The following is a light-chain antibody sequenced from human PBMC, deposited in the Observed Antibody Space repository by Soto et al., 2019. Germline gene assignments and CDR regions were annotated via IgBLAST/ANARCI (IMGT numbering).Light chain of an antibody. CDR2: AAS. V-gene: IGKV1-9*01. CDR1: QGISSY. CDR3: QQLNSYPLT. Sequence: DIQLTQSPSFLSASVGDRVTITCRASQGISSYLAWYQQTPGKAPKLLIYAASTLQSGVPSRFSGSGSGTEFTLTISSLQPEDFATYYCQQLNSYPLTFGPGTKVDIK. J-gene: IGKJ3*01.